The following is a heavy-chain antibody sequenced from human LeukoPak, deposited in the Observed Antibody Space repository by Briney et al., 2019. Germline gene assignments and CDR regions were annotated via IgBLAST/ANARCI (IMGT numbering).Heavy chain of an antibody. D-gene: IGHD3-3*01. CDR1: GGSISSSSFN. Sequence: KPSETLSLTCTVSGGSISSSSFNWGWIRQPPGKGLEWIGSIYYSGSTYYNPSLKSRVTISVDTSKNQYSLKLSSVTAADTAVYYGARRYYDFWSGIGYFDYWGQGTLVTVSS. J-gene: IGHJ4*02. CDR3: ARRYYDFWSGIGYFDY. V-gene: IGHV4-39*01. CDR2: IYYSGST.